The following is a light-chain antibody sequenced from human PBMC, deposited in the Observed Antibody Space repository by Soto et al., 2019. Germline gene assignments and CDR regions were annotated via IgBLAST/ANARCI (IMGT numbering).Light chain of an antibody. V-gene: IGKV1-5*03. J-gene: IGKJ4*01. Sequence: DIQMTQSPSTLSASVGDRVTITCRASQSISTWLAWYQQKPGKAPKLLIYKASSLEGGVPSRFSGSGSGTEFNITISSLQPEDFATYYCQQHNTYPLPFGGGPKVDIK. CDR1: QSISTW. CDR3: QQHNTYPLP. CDR2: KAS.